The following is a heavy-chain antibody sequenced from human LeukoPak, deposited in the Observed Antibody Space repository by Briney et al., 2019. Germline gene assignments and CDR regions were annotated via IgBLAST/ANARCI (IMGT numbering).Heavy chain of an antibody. D-gene: IGHD2-15*01. J-gene: IGHJ4*02. CDR2: IDTSGST. CDR3: AKVASGGNCYQSDY. Sequence: GGSLRLSCAASGFTVSSNYMSWVRQAPGKGLEWVSVIDTSGSTYYADSVKGRFTISRDNSKNTLYLQMNSLRADDTAIYYCAKVASGGNCYQSDYWGQGTLVTVSS. V-gene: IGHV3-53*01. CDR1: GFTVSSNY.